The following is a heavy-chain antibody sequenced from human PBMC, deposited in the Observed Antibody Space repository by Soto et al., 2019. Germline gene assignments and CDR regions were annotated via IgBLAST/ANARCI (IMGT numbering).Heavy chain of an antibody. D-gene: IGHD5-12*01. CDR2: ISAYNGNT. V-gene: IGHV1-18*01. Sequence: QVHLWHSGAEVKKPGAPVKVSCRASGSTFTSYGISGWRQAPGQGLDWWGWISAYNGNTNYAQKLQGRVTMTTDTSTSTAYMELRSLRSDDTAVYYCARDPATIWGKSSAFDIWGQGTMVTVSS. CDR1: GSTFTSYG. CDR3: ARDPATIWGKSSAFDI. J-gene: IGHJ3*02.